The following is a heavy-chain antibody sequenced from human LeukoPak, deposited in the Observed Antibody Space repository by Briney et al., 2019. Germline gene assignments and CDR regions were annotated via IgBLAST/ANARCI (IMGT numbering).Heavy chain of an antibody. CDR2: IKQDGSEK. CDR3: ARDPRGPYGTHAFDI. J-gene: IGHJ3*02. D-gene: IGHD3-10*01. V-gene: IGHV3-7*03. Sequence: GGSLRLSCEASGFTFSNYWMGWVRQAPGKGLEWVANIKQDGSEKHYVDPVKGRFTISRDNAKNSLYLQMNSLRAEDTAVYYCARDPRGPYGTHAFDIWGQGTMVTVSS. CDR1: GFTFSNYW.